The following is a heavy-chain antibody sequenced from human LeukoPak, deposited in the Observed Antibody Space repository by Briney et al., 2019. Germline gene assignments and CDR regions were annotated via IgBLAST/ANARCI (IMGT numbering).Heavy chain of an antibody. D-gene: IGHD1-26*01. V-gene: IGHV1-69*13. CDR2: IIPIFGTA. CDR3: ARDEYSGSYSFDY. J-gene: IGHJ4*02. CDR1: GGTFSSYA. Sequence: GASVKVSCKASGGTFSSYAISWVRQAPGQGLEWMGGIIPIFGTANYAQKFQGRVTITADESTSTAYMELSSLRSEDTAVYYCARDEYSGSYSFDYWGQGTLVTVSS.